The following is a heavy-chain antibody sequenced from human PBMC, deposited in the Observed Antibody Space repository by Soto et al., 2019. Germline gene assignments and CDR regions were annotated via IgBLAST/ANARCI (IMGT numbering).Heavy chain of an antibody. D-gene: IGHD2-15*01. CDR2: VDHSGST. Sequence: KPSETLSLTCVVYDGSFSGYSWNWIRRPPGKGLEWIGEVDHSGSTNYNPSVKSRVTISLDTSKNQFSLKLTSVTAADTAVYYCARGQRRFYSRGHWFDPWGQGTLVTVSS. V-gene: IGHV4-34*01. CDR1: DGSFSGYS. CDR3: ARGQRRFYSRGHWFDP. J-gene: IGHJ5*02.